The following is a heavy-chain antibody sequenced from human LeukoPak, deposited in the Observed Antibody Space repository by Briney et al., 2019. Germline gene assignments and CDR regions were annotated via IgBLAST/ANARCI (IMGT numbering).Heavy chain of an antibody. Sequence: PSETLSLTCTVSGGSTSSSNYYWGWIRQPPGKGLEWIGGIHYSGNTYYNPSLKSRVTISIDTSKNQFSLKLSSVTAADTAVYYCARLGAGPTYYDFWSGYSSFYFVYWGQGTLVTVSS. CDR3: ARLGAGPTYYDFWSGYSSFYFVY. J-gene: IGHJ4*02. CDR2: IHYSGNT. V-gene: IGHV4-39*01. CDR1: GGSTSSSNYY. D-gene: IGHD3-3*01.